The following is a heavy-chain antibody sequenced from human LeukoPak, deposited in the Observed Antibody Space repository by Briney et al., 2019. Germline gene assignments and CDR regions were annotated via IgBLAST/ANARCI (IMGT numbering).Heavy chain of an antibody. CDR2: ISYDGSNK. J-gene: IGHJ3*02. V-gene: IGHV3-30*18. Sequence: PGGSLRLSCAASGFTFSSYGMHWVRQAPGKGLEWVAVISYDGSNKYYADSVKGRFTISRDNSKNTLYLQMNSLRAEDTAAYYCAKDSPLGAFDIWGQGTMVTVSS. CDR1: GFTFSSYG. CDR3: AKDSPLGAFDI.